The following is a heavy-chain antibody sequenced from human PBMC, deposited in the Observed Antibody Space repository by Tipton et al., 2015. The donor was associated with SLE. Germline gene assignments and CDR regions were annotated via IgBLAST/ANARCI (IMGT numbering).Heavy chain of an antibody. D-gene: IGHD5-12*01. CDR3: ARQHGYRGYDSVDAFDI. Sequence: TLSLTCTVSGGSISSSNYYWGWIRQSPGKGLEWIGNVYYSGRTYYNPSLKSRVSISLDMSRNQFSLRLNSGTAADTAAYYCARQHGYRGYDSVDAFDIWGQGTSVTV. CDR1: GGSISSSNYY. CDR2: VYYSGRT. J-gene: IGHJ3*02. V-gene: IGHV4-39*07.